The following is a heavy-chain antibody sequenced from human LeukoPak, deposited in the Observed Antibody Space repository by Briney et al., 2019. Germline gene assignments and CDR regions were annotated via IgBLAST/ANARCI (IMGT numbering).Heavy chain of an antibody. CDR3: AREGPYCSSTSCHARAGWFDP. Sequence: PGRSLRLSCAASGFTFSSYAMHWVRQAPGKGLEWVAVISYDGSNKYYADSVKGRFTISRDNSKNTLYLQMNSLRAEDTAVYYCAREGPYCSSTSCHARAGWFDPWRQGTLVSVSP. D-gene: IGHD2-2*01. V-gene: IGHV3-30*04. J-gene: IGHJ5*02. CDR2: ISYDGSNK. CDR1: GFTFSSYA.